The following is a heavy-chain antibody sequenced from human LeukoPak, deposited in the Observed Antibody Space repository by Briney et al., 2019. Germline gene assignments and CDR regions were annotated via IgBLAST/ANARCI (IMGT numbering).Heavy chain of an antibody. CDR1: GFTFSSDA. V-gene: IGHV3-23*01. Sequence: GGSLRLSCAAAGFTFSSDAMSWGPQAPGKRLERVLAISGSGGSTYYADSVKGRFTISRDNSKNTLYLQMNSLRAEDTAVYYCALGYSYGFDYWGQGTLVTVSS. CDR2: ISGSGGST. J-gene: IGHJ4*02. D-gene: IGHD5-18*01. CDR3: ALGYSYGFDY.